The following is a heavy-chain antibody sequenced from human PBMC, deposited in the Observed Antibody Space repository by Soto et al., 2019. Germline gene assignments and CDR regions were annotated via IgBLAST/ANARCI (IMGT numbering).Heavy chain of an antibody. CDR1: GGSFSGYY. CDR2: INHSGST. Sequence: SETLSLTCAVYGGSFSGYYWSWIRQPPGKGLEWIGEINHSGSTNYNPPLKSRVTISVDTSKNQFSLKLSSVTAADTAVYYCARSGYGEDFDYWGQGTLVTVSS. CDR3: ARSGYGEDFDY. V-gene: IGHV4-34*01. J-gene: IGHJ4*02. D-gene: IGHD4-17*01.